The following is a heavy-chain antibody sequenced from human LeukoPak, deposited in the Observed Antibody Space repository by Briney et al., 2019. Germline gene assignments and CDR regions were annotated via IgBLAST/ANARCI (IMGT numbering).Heavy chain of an antibody. Sequence: PGGSLRLSCAASGFTFSSHGMHWDRQAPGMGLEWVALILYDGSNEYYADSVQGRFTISRDSSRNTLYLQMNSLRAEDTAVYYCAKDGTGGYYYLDYWGQGTLVTVSS. D-gene: IGHD3-22*01. V-gene: IGHV3-30*18. CDR2: ILYDGSNE. CDR3: AKDGTGGYYYLDY. J-gene: IGHJ4*02. CDR1: GFTFSSHG.